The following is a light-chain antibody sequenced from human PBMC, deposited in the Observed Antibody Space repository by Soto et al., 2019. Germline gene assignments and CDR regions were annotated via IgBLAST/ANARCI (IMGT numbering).Light chain of an antibody. V-gene: IGLV2-14*01. CDR2: DVS. CDR3: SSYTSISTLYV. J-gene: IGLJ1*01. Sequence: QSALTQPASVSGSPGQSITISRTGNSSDVGGYNYVSWYQQHPGKAPKLMIYDVSNRPSGVSNRFSGSKSGNTASLTISGLRAEDEADYYCSSYTSISTLYVFGSGTKLTVL. CDR1: SSDVGGYNY.